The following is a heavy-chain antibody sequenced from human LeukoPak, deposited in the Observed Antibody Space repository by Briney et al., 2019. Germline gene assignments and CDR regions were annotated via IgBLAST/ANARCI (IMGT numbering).Heavy chain of an antibody. J-gene: IGHJ4*02. CDR1: GGTFSSYA. Sequence: SVKVSCKASGGTFSSYAISWVRQAPGQGLEWMGGIIPIFGIANYAQKFQGRVTITADKSTSTAYMELSSLRSEDTAVYYCAVVTSLGGFDYWGQGTLVTVSS. D-gene: IGHD2-21*02. CDR3: AVVTSLGGFDY. V-gene: IGHV1-69*10. CDR2: IIPIFGIA.